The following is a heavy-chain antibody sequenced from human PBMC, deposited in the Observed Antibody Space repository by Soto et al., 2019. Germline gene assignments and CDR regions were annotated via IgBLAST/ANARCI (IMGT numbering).Heavy chain of an antibody. Sequence: GGSLRLSWAAAGFSFRTYAMRWVRQAPGKGLEWVPGISSGGTTTYYADAVKGRFTISRDNSKNTLYLQMNSLRAEDTALYYCAKGSDYSYDYWGQGT. V-gene: IGHV3-23*01. CDR3: AKGSDYSYDY. D-gene: IGHD3-3*01. J-gene: IGHJ4*02. CDR1: GFSFRTYA. CDR2: ISSGGTTT.